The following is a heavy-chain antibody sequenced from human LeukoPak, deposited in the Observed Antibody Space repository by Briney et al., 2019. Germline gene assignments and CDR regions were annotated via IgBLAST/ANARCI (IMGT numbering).Heavy chain of an antibody. Sequence: SETLSLTCTVSGGSIDSYHWSWIRQPPGKGLEWIGYIYYSGSTNYNPSLKSRVTISVDTSKNQFSLKLSSVTAADTAVYYCARGGPVGATTRFDPWGQGTLVTVSS. CDR1: GGSIDSYH. J-gene: IGHJ5*02. CDR3: ARGGPVGATTRFDP. CDR2: IYYSGST. D-gene: IGHD1-26*01. V-gene: IGHV4-59*08.